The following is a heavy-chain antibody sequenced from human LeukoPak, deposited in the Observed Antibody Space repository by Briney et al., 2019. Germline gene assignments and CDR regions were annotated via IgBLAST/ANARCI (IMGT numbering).Heavy chain of an antibody. CDR1: GGTFSSYA. J-gene: IGHJ6*02. Sequence: SVKVSCKASGGTFSSYAISWVRQAPGQGLGWMGGIIPIFGTANYAQKFQGRVTITADESTSTAYMELSSLRSEDTAVYYCAGGYCSDGSCSLYYYYYYGMDVWGQGTTVTVSS. CDR2: IIPIFGTA. V-gene: IGHV1-69*13. D-gene: IGHD2-15*01. CDR3: AGGYCSDGSCSLYYYYYYGMDV.